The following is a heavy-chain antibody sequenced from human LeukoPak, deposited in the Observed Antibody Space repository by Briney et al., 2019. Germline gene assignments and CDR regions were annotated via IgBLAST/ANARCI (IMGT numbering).Heavy chain of an antibody. CDR3: ARSGESSGYLFLYY. CDR1: GFTFSSYA. D-gene: IGHD6-19*01. V-gene: IGHV3-30*04. CDR2: ISYDGSNK. J-gene: IGHJ4*02. Sequence: GGSLRLSCAASGFTFSSYAMHWVRQAPGKGLEWVAVISYDGSNKYYADSVKGRFTISRDNSKNTLYLQMNSLRAEDTAVYYCARSGESSGYLFLYYWGQGTLVTVSS.